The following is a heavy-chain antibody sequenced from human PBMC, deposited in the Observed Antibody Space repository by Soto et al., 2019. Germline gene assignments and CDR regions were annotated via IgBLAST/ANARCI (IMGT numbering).Heavy chain of an antibody. V-gene: IGHV3-11*01. CDR1: GFSFSDYY. Sequence: GGSLRLSCAASGFSFSDYYMGWIRQAPGKGLEWVSYISSGGTTRYYAESVKGRFTISRDNAKNSLYLQMNSLRAEDTAVYYCARAKGSYAFDIWGQGTMVTVSS. D-gene: IGHD3-10*01. CDR3: ARAKGSYAFDI. J-gene: IGHJ3*02. CDR2: ISSGGTTR.